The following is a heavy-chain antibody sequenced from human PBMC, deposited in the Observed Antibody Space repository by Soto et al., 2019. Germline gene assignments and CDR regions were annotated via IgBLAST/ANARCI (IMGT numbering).Heavy chain of an antibody. J-gene: IGHJ3*02. CDR2: IRSTDSSI. CDR1: GFTFSDYS. CDR3: AGRSAVTTSQRFYI. Sequence: QEQLVESGGGLVKPGGSLRLSCAASGFTFSDYSMSWIRQAPGKGLEWISYIRSTDSSIFYADSVKGRFTISRYNTRSSLYLQMDSLRAEDTAVYYCAGRSAVTTSQRFYIWGQGPRVPAS. D-gene: IGHD4-17*01. V-gene: IGHV3-11*01.